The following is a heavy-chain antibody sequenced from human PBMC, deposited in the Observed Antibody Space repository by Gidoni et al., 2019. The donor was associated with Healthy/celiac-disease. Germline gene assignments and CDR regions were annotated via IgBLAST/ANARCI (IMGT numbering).Heavy chain of an antibody. D-gene: IGHD3-16*01. J-gene: IGHJ5*02. CDR2: ISWNSGSI. Sequence: EVQLVESGGGLVQTGRSLRLSCAASGFTFDAYAMHWVRQAPGKGLEWVSGISWNSGSIGYADSVKGRFTISRDNAKNSLYLQMNSLRAEDTALYYCAKVRLRYVYLNWFDPWGQGTLVTVSS. V-gene: IGHV3-9*01. CDR1: GFTFDAYA. CDR3: AKVRLRYVYLNWFDP.